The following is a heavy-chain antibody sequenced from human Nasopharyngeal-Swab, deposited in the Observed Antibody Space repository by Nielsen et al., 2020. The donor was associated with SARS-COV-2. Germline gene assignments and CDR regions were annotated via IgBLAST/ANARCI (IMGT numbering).Heavy chain of an antibody. CDR2: ISSSGSTI. V-gene: IGHV3-11*04. Sequence: GESLKISCAASGFTFSNAWMSWVRQAPGKGLEWVSYISSSGSTIYYADSVKGRFTISRDNAKNSLYLQMNSLRAEDTAVYYCASGGSSSWYYYYYMDVWGKGTTVTVSS. CDR1: GFTFSNAW. D-gene: IGHD6-13*01. J-gene: IGHJ6*03. CDR3: ASGGSSSWYYYYYMDV.